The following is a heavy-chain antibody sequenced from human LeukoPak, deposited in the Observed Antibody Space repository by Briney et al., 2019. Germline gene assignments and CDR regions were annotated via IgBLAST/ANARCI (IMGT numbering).Heavy chain of an antibody. D-gene: IGHD6-13*01. J-gene: IGHJ4*02. CDR3: AKDSRPGGIAVAGRFDY. Sequence: GGSLRLSCAASGFTFSSYAMSWVRQAPGKGLEWVSAISGSGGSTYYADSVKGRFTISRDNSKNTLYLQMNSLRAEDTAVYYCAKDSRPGGIAVAGRFDYWGQGTLVTVSS. CDR1: GFTFSSYA. V-gene: IGHV3-23*01. CDR2: ISGSGGST.